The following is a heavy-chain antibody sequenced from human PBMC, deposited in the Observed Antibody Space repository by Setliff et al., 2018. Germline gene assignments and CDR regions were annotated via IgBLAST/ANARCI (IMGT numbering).Heavy chain of an antibody. CDR3: ALNPSWFGELFAWFDP. Sequence: SETLSLTCTVSGGSISSSSYYWGWIRQPPGKGLEWIGSIYYSGSTYYNPSLKSRVTISVDTSKNQFSLKLSSVTAADTAMYYCALNPSWFGELFAWFDPWGQGTLVTVSS. J-gene: IGHJ5*02. D-gene: IGHD3-10*01. CDR2: IYYSGST. CDR1: GGSISSSSYY. V-gene: IGHV4-39*01.